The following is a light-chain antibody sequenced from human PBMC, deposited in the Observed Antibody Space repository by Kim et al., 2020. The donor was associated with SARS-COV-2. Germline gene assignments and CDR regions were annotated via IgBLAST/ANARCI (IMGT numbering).Light chain of an antibody. CDR1: QSVSRNY. CDR2: DAS. Sequence: LSPGERATRSCRASQSVSRNYLAWYQQKPGQAPRLHIYDASRRATGIPDRFSGSGSGTDFTLTISRLEPEDFAIYYCQQYGSSPYTFGQGTKLEI. V-gene: IGKV3-20*01. CDR3: QQYGSSPYT. J-gene: IGKJ2*01.